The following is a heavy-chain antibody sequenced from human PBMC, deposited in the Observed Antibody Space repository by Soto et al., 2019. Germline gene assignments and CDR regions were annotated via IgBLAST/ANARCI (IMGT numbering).Heavy chain of an antibody. V-gene: IGHV3-30*18. CDR2: ISYDGSNK. CDR3: AKDAHDSSSPWVTSYYYGMDV. D-gene: IGHD6-6*01. CDR1: GFTFSSYG. Sequence: QVQLVESGGGVVQPGRSLRLSCAASGFTFSSYGMHWVRQAPGKGLEWVAVISYDGSNKYYADSVKVRFTISRDNSKNTLYLQMNSLRAEDTAVYYCAKDAHDSSSPWVTSYYYGMDVW. J-gene: IGHJ6*01.